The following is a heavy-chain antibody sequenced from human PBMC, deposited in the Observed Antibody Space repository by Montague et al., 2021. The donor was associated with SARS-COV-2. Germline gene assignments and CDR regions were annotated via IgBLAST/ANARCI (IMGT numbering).Heavy chain of an antibody. CDR2: IYQRVST. J-gene: IGHJ4*02. CDR3: VRAGGIHNRPPV. CDR1: GDSIMPADC. D-gene: IGHD4-23*01. Sequence: SETLSLTCAVSGDSIMPADCWSWVRQPPGQELEWIGEIYQRVSTNYNPSLKSRVSMSVDKSRNQVSLELYSVTAGDTALYYCVRAGGIHNRPPVWGQGALVIVSS. V-gene: IGHV4-4*02.